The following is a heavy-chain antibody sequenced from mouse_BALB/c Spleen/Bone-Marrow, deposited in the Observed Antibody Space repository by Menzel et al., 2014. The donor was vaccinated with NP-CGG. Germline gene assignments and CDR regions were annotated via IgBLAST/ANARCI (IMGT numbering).Heavy chain of an antibody. CDR2: ILPGSGGT. CDR1: GYTFSSYW. Sequence: QVQLQQSGAELMKPGASVKISCKATGYTFSSYWIEWVKPRPGHGLEWIGEILPGSGGTNYNEKFKGKATFTADTSSNTAYMQLNSLTSEDSAVYYCARSMDYWGQGTSVTVSS. CDR3: ARSMDY. V-gene: IGHV1-9*01. J-gene: IGHJ4*01.